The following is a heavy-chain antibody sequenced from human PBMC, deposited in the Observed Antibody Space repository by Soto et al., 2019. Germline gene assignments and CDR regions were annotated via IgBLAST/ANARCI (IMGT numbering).Heavy chain of an antibody. CDR2: ISYDGSNK. Sequence: GGPLILSCAASGFTFSSYGMHWVRQAPGKGLEWVAVISYDGSNKYYADSVKGRFTISRDNSKNTLYLQMNSLRAEDTAVYYCAVRKGDFWSGLSYYYGMDVWGQGTTVTVSS. V-gene: IGHV3-30*03. D-gene: IGHD3-3*01. CDR3: AVRKGDFWSGLSYYYGMDV. J-gene: IGHJ6*02. CDR1: GFTFSSYG.